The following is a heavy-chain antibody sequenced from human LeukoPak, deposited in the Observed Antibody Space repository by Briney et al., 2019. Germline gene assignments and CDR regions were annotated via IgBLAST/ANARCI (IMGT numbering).Heavy chain of an antibody. CDR3: ARVSSSRRTNDAFDI. CDR2: ISSSSSYT. D-gene: IGHD6-13*01. CDR1: GFTFSDYY. V-gene: IGHV3-11*06. J-gene: IGHJ3*02. Sequence: GGSLRLSCAASGFTFSDYYMSWIRQAPGKGLEWVSYISSSSSYTNYADSVKGRLTISRDNAKNSLYLQMNSLRAEDTAVYYCARVSSSRRTNDAFDIWGQGTMVTVSS.